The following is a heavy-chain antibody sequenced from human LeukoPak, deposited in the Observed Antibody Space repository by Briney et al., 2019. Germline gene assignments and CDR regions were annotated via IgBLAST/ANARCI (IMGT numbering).Heavy chain of an antibody. Sequence: ASVKVSCKASGYAFTSYGISWVRQAPGQGLEWMGWISAYNGNTNYAQKLQGRVTMTTDTSTSTAYMELRSLRSDDTAVYYCARDRRYSSEAPGDYWGQGTLVTVSS. CDR2: ISAYNGNT. CDR3: ARDRRYSSEAPGDY. V-gene: IGHV1-18*01. CDR1: GYAFTSYG. J-gene: IGHJ4*02. D-gene: IGHD6-19*01.